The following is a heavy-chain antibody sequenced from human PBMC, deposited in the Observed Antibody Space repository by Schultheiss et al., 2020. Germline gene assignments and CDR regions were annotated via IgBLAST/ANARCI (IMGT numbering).Heavy chain of an antibody. Sequence: GGSLRLSCAASGFTFSSYSMNWVRQAPGKGLEWVSSISSSGSTIYYADSVKGRFTISRDNSKNTLYLQMSSLRAEDTAVYYCARDRYGDLYYYYYGMDVWGQGTTVTVYS. V-gene: IGHV3-48*01. D-gene: IGHD4-17*01. CDR3: ARDRYGDLYYYYYGMDV. CDR1: GFTFSSYS. CDR2: ISSSGSTI. J-gene: IGHJ6*02.